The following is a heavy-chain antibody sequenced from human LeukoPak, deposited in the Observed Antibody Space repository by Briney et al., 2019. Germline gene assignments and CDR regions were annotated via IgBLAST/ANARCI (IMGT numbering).Heavy chain of an antibody. CDR1: GGTFSSYA. CDR2: IIPILGIA. V-gene: IGHV1-69*04. D-gene: IGHD6-13*01. Sequence: SVKVSCKASGGTFSSYAISWVRQAPGQGLEWMGRIIPILGIANYAQKFQGRVTITADKSTSTAYMELSSLRSEDTAVYYCARGPFSIAAARYFDLWGRGTLVTVSS. J-gene: IGHJ2*01. CDR3: ARGPFSIAAARYFDL.